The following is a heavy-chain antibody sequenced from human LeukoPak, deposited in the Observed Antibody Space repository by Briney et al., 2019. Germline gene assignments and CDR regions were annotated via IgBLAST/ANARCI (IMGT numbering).Heavy chain of an antibody. CDR1: GYIFSGYD. CDR3: ARGLPGGLDP. V-gene: IGHV1-3*01. J-gene: IGHJ5*02. Sequence: ASVKVSCKASGYIFSGYDMHWVRQAPGQRLEWMGSINADNTKTYYSQNFQGRVTINRDTSASTAYMEVSSLRSEDTAVYYCARGLPGGLDPWGQGTLVTVSS. D-gene: IGHD3-10*01. CDR2: INADNTKT.